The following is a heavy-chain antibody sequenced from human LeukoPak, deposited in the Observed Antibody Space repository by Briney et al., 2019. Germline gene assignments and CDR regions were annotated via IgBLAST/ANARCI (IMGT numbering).Heavy chain of an antibody. V-gene: IGHV3-48*03. Sequence: PGGSLTLSCAASGFNLSSYERNWVRQAPGKGLEWVSYISSSGSIIYYADSVKGRFTISGDNAKNSLYLQMNSLRAEDTAVYYCVLSWSYGMYVWGQGTTVTVSS. CDR1: GFNLSSYE. CDR2: ISSSGSII. J-gene: IGHJ6*02. CDR3: VLSWSYGMYV. D-gene: IGHD2-15*01.